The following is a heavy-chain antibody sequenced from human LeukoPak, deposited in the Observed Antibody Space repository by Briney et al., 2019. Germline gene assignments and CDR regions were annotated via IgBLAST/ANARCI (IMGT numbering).Heavy chain of an antibody. J-gene: IGHJ5*02. Sequence: ASVKVSCKTSEYTFTGYYIHWVRQAPGQGLEWMGWINPNSGATNYAQSFQGRVTMTRDTSTSTAHMELSRLRSDDTAVYYCARGDCSVSGCHGGNWFDPWGQGTLVTVSS. CDR3: ARGDCSVSGCHGGNWFDP. D-gene: IGHD2-15*01. V-gene: IGHV1-2*02. CDR1: EYTFTGYY. CDR2: INPNSGAT.